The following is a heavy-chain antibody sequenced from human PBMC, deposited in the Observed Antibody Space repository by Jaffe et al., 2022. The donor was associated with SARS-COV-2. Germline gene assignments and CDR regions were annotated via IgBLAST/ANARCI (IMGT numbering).Heavy chain of an antibody. CDR2: ITIDSSYI. CDR3: VRHLGLTIAAAANDY. Sequence: EVQLVESGGGLVRPGGSLRLSCAASGFTFSTYDMNWVRQAPGRGPEWVSSITIDSSYIYYADSVKGRFTISRDNAKNSLYLQMNSLRAEDTAMYFCVRHLGLTIAAAANDYWGQGTLVTVSS. V-gene: IGHV3-21*02. CDR1: GFTFSTYD. D-gene: IGHD6-25*01. J-gene: IGHJ4*02.